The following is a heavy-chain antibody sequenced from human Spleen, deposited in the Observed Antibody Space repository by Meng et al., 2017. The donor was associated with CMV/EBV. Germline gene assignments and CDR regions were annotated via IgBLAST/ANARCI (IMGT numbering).Heavy chain of an antibody. CDR1: GYTFTNYG. J-gene: IGHJ6*02. V-gene: IGHV1-18*01. CDR3: ARGYMNYQYGMDV. Sequence: ASVKVSCKASGYTFTNYGISWIRQAPGQGLEWMGRISVFNGDTKYKQRFQGRVTMTTDASTTTAYLEVRSLTYDDTAVYYCARGYMNYQYGMDVWGQGTTVTVSS. CDR2: ISVFNGDT. D-gene: IGHD1-14*01.